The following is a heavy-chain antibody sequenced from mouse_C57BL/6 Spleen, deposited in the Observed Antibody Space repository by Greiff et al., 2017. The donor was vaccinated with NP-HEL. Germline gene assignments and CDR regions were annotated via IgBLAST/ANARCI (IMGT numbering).Heavy chain of an antibody. CDR3: ARSTTDYAMDY. Sequence: VQLQQSGAELVKPGASVKISCKASGYAFSSYWMNWVKQRPGKGLEWIGQIYPGEGDTNDHGKFKGKATLTADKSSSSAYMQLSSLTSEDSAVDFCARSTTDYAMDYWGQGTSVTVSS. D-gene: IGHD1-1*01. J-gene: IGHJ4*01. CDR1: GYAFSSYW. CDR2: IYPGEGDT. V-gene: IGHV1-80*01.